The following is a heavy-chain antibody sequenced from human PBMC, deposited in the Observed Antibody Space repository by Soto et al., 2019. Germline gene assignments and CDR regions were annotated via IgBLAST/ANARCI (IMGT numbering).Heavy chain of an antibody. D-gene: IGHD3-16*01. Sequence: PSETLSLTYTVSGGSVSSGSYYWSWIRQPPGKGLEWIGYIYYSGSTNYNPSPKSRVTISVDTSKNQLSLKLNSVTAADTAVYYCARFGVTADYWGQGTPVTVSS. CDR1: GGSVSSGSYY. J-gene: IGHJ4*02. CDR2: IYYSGST. CDR3: ARFGVTADY. V-gene: IGHV4-61*01.